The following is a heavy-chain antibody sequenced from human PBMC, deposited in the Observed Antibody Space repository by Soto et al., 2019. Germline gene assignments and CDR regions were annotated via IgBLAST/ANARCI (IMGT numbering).Heavy chain of an antibody. J-gene: IGHJ6*02. V-gene: IGHV3-23*01. CDR2: ISGSGGST. Sequence: EVQLLESGGGLVQPGGSLRLCCAASGFTFSSYAMSWVRQAPGKGLEWVSAISGSGGSTYYADSVKGRFTISRDNSKNTLYLQMNSLRAEDTAVYYCAKARAAGTWSYYGMDVWGQGTTVTVSS. CDR1: GFTFSSYA. CDR3: AKARAAGTWSYYGMDV. D-gene: IGHD6-13*01.